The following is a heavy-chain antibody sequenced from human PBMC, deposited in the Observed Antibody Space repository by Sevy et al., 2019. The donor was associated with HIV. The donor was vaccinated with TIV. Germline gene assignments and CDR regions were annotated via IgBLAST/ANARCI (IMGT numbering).Heavy chain of an antibody. CDR1: GFTFDDYA. Sequence: GGSLRLSCAASGFTFDDYAMHWVRQAPGKGLEWVSGISWNSGSIGYADSVKGRFTISRDNAKNSLYLQMNSLGAEDTALYYCAKGVDYGVTNWFDPWGQGTLVTVSS. CDR3: AKGVDYGVTNWFDP. V-gene: IGHV3-9*01. CDR2: ISWNSGSI. J-gene: IGHJ5*02. D-gene: IGHD3-10*01.